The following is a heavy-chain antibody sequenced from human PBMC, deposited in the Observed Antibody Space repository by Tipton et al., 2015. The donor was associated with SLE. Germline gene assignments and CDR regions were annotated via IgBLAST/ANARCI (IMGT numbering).Heavy chain of an antibody. D-gene: IGHD2-15*01. CDR2: ISGSGDST. CDR1: GFTFGSYA. V-gene: IGHV3-23*01. J-gene: IGHJ4*02. Sequence: SLRLSCAASGFTFGSYAMDWVRQAPGKGLDWVSAISGSGDSTYYADSVKGRFTISRDNSKNTLYLQMNSLRAEDTAVYYCARGRSSRRSEFDNWGPGTLVIVSS. CDR3: ARGRSSRRSEFDN.